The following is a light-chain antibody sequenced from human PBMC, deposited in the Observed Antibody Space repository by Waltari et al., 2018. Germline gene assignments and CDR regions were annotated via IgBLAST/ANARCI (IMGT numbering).Light chain of an antibody. V-gene: IGKV3-20*01. J-gene: IGKJ1*01. Sequence: EIVLTQSPGTLSLSPGERATPSCRASQSVSSSYLAWYQQKPGQAPRLLIYGASSRATGIPDRFSGSGSGTDFTLTISRLEPEDSAVYYCQQYGTSPPWTFGQGTKVEIK. CDR2: GAS. CDR1: QSVSSSY. CDR3: QQYGTSPPWT.